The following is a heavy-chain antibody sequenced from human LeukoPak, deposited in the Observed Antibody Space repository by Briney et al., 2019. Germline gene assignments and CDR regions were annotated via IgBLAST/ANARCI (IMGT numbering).Heavy chain of an antibody. D-gene: IGHD7-27*01. CDR2: IIPIFGTA. Sequence: WASVKVSCKASGGTFSSYAISWVRQAPGQGLEWMGGIIPIFGTANYAQKFQGRVTITADESTSTAYMELSSLRSEDTAVYYCARDPEGSPTTWGGWGQGTLVTVSS. V-gene: IGHV1-69*13. J-gene: IGHJ4*02. CDR1: GGTFSSYA. CDR3: ARDPEGSPTTWGG.